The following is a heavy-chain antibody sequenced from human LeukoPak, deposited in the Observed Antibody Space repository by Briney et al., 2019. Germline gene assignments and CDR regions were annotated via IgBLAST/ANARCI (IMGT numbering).Heavy chain of an antibody. J-gene: IGHJ5*02. Sequence: ASVKVSCKASGYTFTGYYMHWVRQAPGQGLEWMGWINPNSGGTNYAQKFQGRVTMTRDTSISTAYMELSRLRSDDTAVYYCARDPTCRGSTSCYTLPFDPWGQGTLVTVSS. CDR1: GYTFTGYY. CDR3: ARDPTCRGSTSCYTLPFDP. V-gene: IGHV1-2*02. CDR2: INPNSGGT. D-gene: IGHD2-2*02.